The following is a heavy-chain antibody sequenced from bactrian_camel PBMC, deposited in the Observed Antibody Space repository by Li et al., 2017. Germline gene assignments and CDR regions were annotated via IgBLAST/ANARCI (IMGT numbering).Heavy chain of an antibody. Sequence: DVQLVESGGGSVQAGGSLTLSCAAGRYTYKRNCMGWFRQRPGKDREGVAVLWIGGATTTYADSVKGRFIITRDKTKDLVYLQMNGLQPEDTGMYYCAADRMACLRPSVQVAAYNFWGQGTQVTVS. CDR3: AADRMACLRPSVQVAAYNF. J-gene: IGHJ4*01. V-gene: IGHV3S40*01. CDR1: RYTYKRNC. CDR2: LWIGGATT.